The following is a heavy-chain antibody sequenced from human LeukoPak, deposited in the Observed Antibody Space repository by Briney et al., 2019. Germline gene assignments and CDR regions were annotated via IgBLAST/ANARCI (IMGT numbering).Heavy chain of an antibody. Sequence: VKVSCKASGYTFTGYYMHWVRQAPGQGLEWMGWINPNSGGTNYAQKFQGRVTMTRDTSISTAYMELSRLRSDDTAVYYCAGADLLRYFDWLLTEREHAEHYYGMDVWGQGTTVTVSS. CDR2: INPNSGGT. V-gene: IGHV1-2*02. J-gene: IGHJ6*02. CDR3: AGADLLRYFDWLLTEREHAEHYYGMDV. D-gene: IGHD3-9*01. CDR1: GYTFTGYY.